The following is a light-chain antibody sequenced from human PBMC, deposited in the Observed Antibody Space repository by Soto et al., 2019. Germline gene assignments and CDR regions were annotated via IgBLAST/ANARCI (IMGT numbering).Light chain of an antibody. CDR3: SSFTSDSTYV. V-gene: IGLV2-14*03. J-gene: IGLJ1*01. Sequence: QSALTQHASVSASPGQSITISCTGTSNDVGGYNYVSWYQQHPGKVRKLIIYEVNSRPSGVSDRFSGSKSGKTASLTISGLLADDEADYYCSSFTSDSTYVFGTGTKVTVL. CDR2: EVN. CDR1: SNDVGGYNY.